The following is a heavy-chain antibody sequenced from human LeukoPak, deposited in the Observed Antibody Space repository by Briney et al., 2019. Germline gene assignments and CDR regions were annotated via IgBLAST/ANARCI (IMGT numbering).Heavy chain of an antibody. Sequence: SETLSLTCTVSGGSISSYYWSWIRQPPGKGLEWIGYIYYSGSTNYNPSLKSRVTISVDTSKNQFSLKLSSVTAADTAVYYCARAILTPFDCWGQGTLVTVSS. CDR3: ARAILTPFDC. CDR2: IYYSGST. CDR1: GGSISSYY. V-gene: IGHV4-59*01. D-gene: IGHD2-8*01. J-gene: IGHJ4*02.